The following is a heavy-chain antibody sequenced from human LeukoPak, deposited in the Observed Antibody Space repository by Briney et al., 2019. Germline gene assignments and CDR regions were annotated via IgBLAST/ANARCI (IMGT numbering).Heavy chain of an antibody. D-gene: IGHD4-23*01. Sequence: GGSLRLSCAASGFTFSDYWMHWVRQVPGKGLIWVSRINSDGSTTTYADSVKGRFTVSRDNAKNTLYLQMNSLRAEDTAVYYCARAEASLRWRLGPFDYWGQGTLVTVSS. CDR2: INSDGSTT. CDR3: ARAEASLRWRLGPFDY. J-gene: IGHJ4*02. CDR1: GFTFSDYW. V-gene: IGHV3-74*01.